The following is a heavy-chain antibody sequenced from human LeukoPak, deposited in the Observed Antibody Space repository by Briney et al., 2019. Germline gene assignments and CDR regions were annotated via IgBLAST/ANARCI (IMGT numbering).Heavy chain of an antibody. Sequence: GGSLRLSCAASGFTFSSYAMSWVRQAPGKGLEWVSAISGSGGSTYYADSVKGRFTISRDNSKNTMYLQMNSLRAEDTAVYYCAKGITMVRGVIPDYFDYWGHGTLVTVSS. J-gene: IGHJ4*01. V-gene: IGHV3-23*01. CDR2: ISGSGGST. CDR3: AKGITMVRGVIPDYFDY. CDR1: GFTFSSYA. D-gene: IGHD3-10*01.